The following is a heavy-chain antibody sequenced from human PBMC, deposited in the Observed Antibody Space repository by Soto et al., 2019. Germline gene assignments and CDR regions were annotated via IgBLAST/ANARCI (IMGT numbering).Heavy chain of an antibody. J-gene: IGHJ4*02. CDR1: GYTFTNYD. Sequence: QVQLVQSGAEVKKPGASVKVSCKASGYTFTNYDIQWVRQATGKGLEWMGRVSPQRGDVAYAQTFEGRVTMTRNTATSTAYMDLTSLRSEDTAVYYCARRRGQSYFDFWGQGTLVRVSS. CDR3: ARRRGQSYFDF. V-gene: IGHV1-8*01. D-gene: IGHD3-10*01. CDR2: VSPQRGDV.